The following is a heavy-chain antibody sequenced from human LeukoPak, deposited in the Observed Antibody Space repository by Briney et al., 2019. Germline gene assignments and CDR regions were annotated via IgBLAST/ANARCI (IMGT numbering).Heavy chain of an antibody. CDR1: GGSISSYY. CDR2: IYYSGST. Sequence: SETLSLTCTVSGGSISSYYWSWIRQPPGKGLEWIGYIYYSGSTNYNPSLKSRVTISVDTSKNQFSLKLSSVTAADTAVYYCAGAGTFYYYYGMDVWGQGTTVTVSS. V-gene: IGHV4-59*01. D-gene: IGHD6-19*01. CDR3: AGAGTFYYYYGMDV. J-gene: IGHJ6*02.